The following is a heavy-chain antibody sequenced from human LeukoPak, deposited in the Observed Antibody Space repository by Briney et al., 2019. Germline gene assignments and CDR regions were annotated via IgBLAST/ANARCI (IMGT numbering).Heavy chain of an antibody. D-gene: IGHD3-10*01. CDR1: GFTFSSYA. J-gene: IGHJ4*02. Sequence: GGSLRLSCAASGFTFSSYAMYWVRQAPGKGLEWVSVISGSGDTTIYADSVKGRFTISRDTSKNTLWLQMNSLRVDDTALYYCAKSLGGDYGSGSYYVVFDSWGQGTLVTVSS. CDR2: ISGSGDTT. V-gene: IGHV3-23*01. CDR3: AKSLGGDYGSGSYYVVFDS.